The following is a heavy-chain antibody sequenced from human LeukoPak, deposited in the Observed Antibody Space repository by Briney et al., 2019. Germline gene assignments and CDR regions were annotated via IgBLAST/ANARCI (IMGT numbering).Heavy chain of an antibody. CDR2: INANTGVT. CDR1: GFTFTGHY. Sequence: ASMKVSCKTSGFTFTGHYMHWLRQAPGQGLEWMGWINANTGVTHYAVKFQGRVTITRDTSISTVYMDLSSLQSDDTAVYYCAREIDSIWGPHFDYWGQGTLVTVSS. D-gene: IGHD7-27*01. CDR3: AREIDSIWGPHFDY. V-gene: IGHV1-2*02. J-gene: IGHJ4*02.